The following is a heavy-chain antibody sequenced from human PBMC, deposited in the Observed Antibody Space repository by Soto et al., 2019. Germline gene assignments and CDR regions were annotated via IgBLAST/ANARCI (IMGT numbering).Heavy chain of an antibody. D-gene: IGHD3-16*01. CDR3: ARWGTTGGLDV. Sequence: QVQLVASGGGVVQPGTCLRLSCVGSGFTFRSYVIHWVRQAPGKGLEWVALTSYDGSGKYYGDSVRGRFTISRDNSRNTVDLQMDSLRLEDTALYYCARWGTTGGLDVWGQGTLVSVSS. V-gene: IGHV3-30*19. CDR2: TSYDGSGK. CDR1: GFTFRSYV. J-gene: IGHJ1*01.